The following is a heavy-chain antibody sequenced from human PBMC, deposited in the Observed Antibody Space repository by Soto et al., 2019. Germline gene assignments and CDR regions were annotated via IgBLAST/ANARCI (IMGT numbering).Heavy chain of an antibody. D-gene: IGHD3-3*01. CDR3: ARGSPYYDFWSGYWFDP. V-gene: IGHV1-8*02. Sequence: ASVKVSCKASGYTFTSYDINWVRQATGQGLEWMGWMNPNSGNTGYAQKFQGRVTMTRNTSISTAYMELSSMRSEDTAVYYCARGSPYYDFWSGYWFDPWGQGTLVTVSS. CDR1: GYTFTSYD. J-gene: IGHJ5*02. CDR2: MNPNSGNT.